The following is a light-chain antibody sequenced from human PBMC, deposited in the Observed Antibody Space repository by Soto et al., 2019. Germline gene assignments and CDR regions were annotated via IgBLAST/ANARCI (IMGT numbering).Light chain of an antibody. J-gene: IGLJ7*01. CDR2: EVT. CDR1: SSDVGSHNL. Sequence: QYALTQPASGSGSPGQSITISCTGTSSDVGSHNLVSWYQQHPGQAPKLMIYEVTKRPLGVSTRFSASKSGNTASLTISGLQAEDEADYYCCSYGGSRAVFGGGTQLTVL. V-gene: IGLV2-23*02. CDR3: CSYGGSRAV.